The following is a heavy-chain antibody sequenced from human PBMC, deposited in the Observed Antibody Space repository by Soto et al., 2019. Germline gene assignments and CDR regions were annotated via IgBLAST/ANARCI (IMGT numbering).Heavy chain of an antibody. Sequence: EVQLVESGGGLVQPGGSLRLSCAASGFTFSSYSMNWVRQAPGKGLEWVSYISSSSSTIYYADSVKGRFTISRDNAKNSLYLQMNSLRDEDTAVYYCAREYYDILNGSLNYGMDVWGQGTTVTVSS. CDR3: AREYYDILNGSLNYGMDV. D-gene: IGHD3-9*01. J-gene: IGHJ6*02. CDR2: ISSSSSTI. V-gene: IGHV3-48*02. CDR1: GFTFSSYS.